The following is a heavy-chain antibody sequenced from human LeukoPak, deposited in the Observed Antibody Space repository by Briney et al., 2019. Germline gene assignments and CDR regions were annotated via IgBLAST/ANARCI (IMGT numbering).Heavy chain of an antibody. J-gene: IGHJ3*02. Sequence: LGESLKISCKGSGYSFTRYWIGWLRQMPGKGLEWMGIIYPGDSDTRYSPSFQGQVTISADKSISTAYLQWSSLKASDTAMYYCATYYYDSSGYYLPLDAFDIWGQGTMVTVSS. V-gene: IGHV5-51*01. CDR3: ATYYYDSSGYYLPLDAFDI. CDR1: GYSFTRYW. CDR2: IYPGDSDT. D-gene: IGHD3-22*01.